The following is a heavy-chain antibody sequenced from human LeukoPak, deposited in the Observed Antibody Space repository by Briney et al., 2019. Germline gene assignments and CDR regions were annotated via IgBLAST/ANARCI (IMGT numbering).Heavy chain of an antibody. D-gene: IGHD3-10*01. Sequence: PGGSLRLSCAASGFRFSDYAVHWLRQAPGKGLEWVAIISHNGGVTDHTDSVKGRFAISRDYSRNTVYLQMNSLRAEDTAVYYCARESGFGELFPYAFDIWGQGTVVTVSS. CDR2: ISHNGGVT. V-gene: IGHV3-30*09. J-gene: IGHJ3*02. CDR1: GFRFSDYA. CDR3: ARESGFGELFPYAFDI.